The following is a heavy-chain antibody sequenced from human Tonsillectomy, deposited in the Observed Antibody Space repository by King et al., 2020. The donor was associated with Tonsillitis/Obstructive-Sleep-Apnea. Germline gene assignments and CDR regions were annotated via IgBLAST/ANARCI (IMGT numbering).Heavy chain of an antibody. V-gene: IGHV4-34*01. CDR2: LSHSGST. CDR3: TRGHPLVDY. CDR1: GGSFSGYH. J-gene: IGHJ4*02. Sequence: VQLQQWGAGLLKPSETLSLTCAVYGGSFSGYHWSWIRQSPGKGLEWIGELSHSGSTNYNPSLKSRVTISVDTSKNQFSLNLTSVTAADTAVYYCTRGHPLVDYWGQGTLVTVSS.